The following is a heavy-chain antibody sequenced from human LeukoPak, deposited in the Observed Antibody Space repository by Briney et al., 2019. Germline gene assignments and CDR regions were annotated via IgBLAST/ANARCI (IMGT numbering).Heavy chain of an antibody. D-gene: IGHD3-10*01. V-gene: IGHV4-4*07. CDR1: GGSISSYY. Sequence: PAETLSLTCTVSGGSISSYYWSWIRQLAGKGLEWIGRIYTSGSTNYNPSLKSRVTMSVDTSKNQFSLKLSSVTAADTAVYYCARGQSNAILWFGELSAFDPWGQGTLVTVSS. CDR2: IYTSGST. J-gene: IGHJ5*02. CDR3: ARGQSNAILWFGELSAFDP.